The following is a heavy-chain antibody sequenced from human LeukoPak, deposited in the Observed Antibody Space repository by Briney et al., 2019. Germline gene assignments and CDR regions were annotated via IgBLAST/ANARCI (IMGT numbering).Heavy chain of an antibody. J-gene: IGHJ6*02. D-gene: IGHD3-3*01. V-gene: IGHV1-2*06. CDR2: INPNSGGT. Sequence: GASVKVSCKASGYTFTVYYMHWVRQAPGQGLEWMGRINPNSGGTNYAQKFQGRVTMTRDTSISTAYMELSRLRSDDTAVYYCARREAPYYDFWSGYYTPDYYGMDVWGQGTTVTVSS. CDR1: GYTFTVYY. CDR3: ARREAPYYDFWSGYYTPDYYGMDV.